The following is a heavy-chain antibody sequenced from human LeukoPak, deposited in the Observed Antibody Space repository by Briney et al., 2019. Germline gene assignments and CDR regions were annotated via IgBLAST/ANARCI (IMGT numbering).Heavy chain of an antibody. Sequence: PGGSLRLSCAASGFTFNSYWMHWVRQGPGKGLVWVSRISGDGITTTYADSVKGRFTISRDNAKNPLYLQVDSLRPEDTAVYFCARAGQGFDSWGQGTLVTVSS. J-gene: IGHJ5*01. CDR2: ISGDGITT. CDR1: GFTFNSYW. CDR3: ARAGQGFDS. V-gene: IGHV3-74*01.